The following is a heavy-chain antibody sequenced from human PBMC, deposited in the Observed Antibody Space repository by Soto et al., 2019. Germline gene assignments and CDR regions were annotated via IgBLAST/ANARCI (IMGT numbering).Heavy chain of an antibody. D-gene: IGHD1-26*01. CDR2: IIPILGIA. J-gene: IGHJ6*02. CDR3: ARGGNGSYYYYYGMDV. V-gene: IGHV1-69*10. Sequence: ASVKVSCKASGGTFSSYAISWVRQAPGQGLEWMGGIIPILGIANYAQKFQGRVTITADKSTSTAYMELSSLRSEDTAVYYCARGGNGSYYYYYGMDVWGQGTTVTVSS. CDR1: GGTFSSYA.